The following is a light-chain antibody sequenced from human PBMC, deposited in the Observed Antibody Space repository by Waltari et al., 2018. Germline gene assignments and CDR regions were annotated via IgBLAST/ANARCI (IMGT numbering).Light chain of an antibody. V-gene: IGLV3-21*04. Sequence: YVVTQPPSVSVAPGKTATLTCGGDNIESNSVPWYQPKPGQAPIWVIFYDSDRPSGIPERFSGSNSGNTATLTISWVEAGDEADYHCQVWDDTTNSGVFGGGTRLTVL. J-gene: IGLJ3*02. CDR1: NIESNS. CDR2: YDS. CDR3: QVWDDTTNSGV.